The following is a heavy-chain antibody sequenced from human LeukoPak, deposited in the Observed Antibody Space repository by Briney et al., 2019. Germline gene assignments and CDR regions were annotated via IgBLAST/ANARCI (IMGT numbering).Heavy chain of an antibody. CDR3: ARDLYGSGSYLPGFDY. D-gene: IGHD3-10*01. CDR2: ISYDGSNK. CDR1: GFAFSNYW. J-gene: IGHJ4*02. V-gene: IGHV3-30-3*01. Sequence: GGSLRLSCAASGFAFSNYWMHWVRQAPGKGREWVAVISYDGSNKYYADSVKGRFTISRDNSKNTLYLQMNSLRAEDTAVYYCARDLYGSGSYLPGFDYWGQGTLVTVSS.